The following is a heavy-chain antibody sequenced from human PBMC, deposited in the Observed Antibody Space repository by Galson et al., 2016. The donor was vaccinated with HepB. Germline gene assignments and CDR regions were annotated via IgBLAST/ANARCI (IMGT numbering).Heavy chain of an antibody. Sequence: SLRLSCATSGFSFSDHAMNWFRQAPGKGLEWVGFIRKKAYGGTTDYAASVQGRFTISRDDSRNIAYLQMDSLKTEDTGVYYCAHDTSGYSYFFDYWGQGTLVTVSS. CDR1: GFSFSDHA. CDR3: AHDTSGYSYFFDY. J-gene: IGHJ4*02. CDR2: IRKKAYGGTT. D-gene: IGHD3-22*01. V-gene: IGHV3-49*03.